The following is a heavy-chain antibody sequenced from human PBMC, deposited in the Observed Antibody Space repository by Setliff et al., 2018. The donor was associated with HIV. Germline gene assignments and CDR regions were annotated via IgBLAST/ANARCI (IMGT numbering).Heavy chain of an antibody. CDR1: GGSLSGDY. D-gene: IGHD3-10*01. V-gene: IGHV4-34*01. J-gene: IGHJ5*02. CDR3: ASQGVRGAYTWFDP. CDR2: INRSGST. Sequence: SETLSLTCAVYGGSLSGDYWSWIRQPPGKGLEWIGEINRSGSTNYSPSLKSRVTISVDTSKNQFSLKLSAATAADTAVYYCASQGVRGAYTWFDPWGQGTLVTVSS.